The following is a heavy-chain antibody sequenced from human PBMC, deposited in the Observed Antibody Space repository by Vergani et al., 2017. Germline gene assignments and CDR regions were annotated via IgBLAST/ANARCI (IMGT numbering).Heavy chain of an antibody. J-gene: IGHJ4*02. D-gene: IGHD3-22*01. CDR3: AGEYDSSATFDY. CDR2: IDPSDSYT. V-gene: IGHV5-10-1*01. Sequence: EVQLVQSGAEVKTPGESLRISCKGSGYSFTSYWISWVRQMPGKGLEWMGRIDPSDSYTNYSPSFQGHVTISADKSISTAYLQWSSLKASDTAMYYCAGEYDSSATFDYWGQGTLVTVSS. CDR1: GYSFTSYW.